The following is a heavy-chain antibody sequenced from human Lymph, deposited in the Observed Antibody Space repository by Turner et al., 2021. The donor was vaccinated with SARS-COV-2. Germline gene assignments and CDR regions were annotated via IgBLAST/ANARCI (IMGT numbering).Heavy chain of an antibody. J-gene: IGHJ4*02. CDR2: ISGDGGST. Sequence: EVQLVESGGGVVQPGGSLRLSCAASGFTFDDYAMHWVRQAPGKGLEWVSLISGDGGSTYYADSVMGRFTISRDDSKNSLYLQINSLRTEDTALYYCAKEGLSGRRLQFVPYFAYWGQGTLVSVSS. CDR3: AKEGLSGRRLQFVPYFAY. D-gene: IGHD5-12*01. V-gene: IGHV3-43*02. CDR1: GFTFDDYA.